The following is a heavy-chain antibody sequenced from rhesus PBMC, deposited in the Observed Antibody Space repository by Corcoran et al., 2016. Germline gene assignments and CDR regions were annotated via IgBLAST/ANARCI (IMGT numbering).Heavy chain of an antibody. Sequence: QVQLQQWGEGLVKPSETLSLTCAVYGGSISGYYYWSWIRQPPGNELEWIGYIYGISASTNYNPSLNNRVTISKDTSKNQFSLKLSSVTAADTAVYYCARGIITPYFDYWGQGVLVTVSS. CDR1: GGSISGYYY. CDR3: ARGIITPYFDY. D-gene: IGHD1-26*01. CDR2: IYGISAST. J-gene: IGHJ4*01. V-gene: IGHV4-73*01.